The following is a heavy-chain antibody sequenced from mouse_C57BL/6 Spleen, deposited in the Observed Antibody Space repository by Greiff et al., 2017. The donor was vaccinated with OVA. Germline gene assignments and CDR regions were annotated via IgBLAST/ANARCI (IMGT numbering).Heavy chain of an antibody. CDR3: AREYDYLLDY. D-gene: IGHD2-4*01. J-gene: IGHJ2*01. CDR2: IDPANGNT. CDR1: GFTIKNTY. V-gene: IGHV14-3*01. Sequence: VQLQQSVAELVRPGASVTLSCTASGFTIKNTYMHWVKQRPEQGLEWIGRIDPANGNTKYAPKFQGKATITADTSSNTAYLQLSRLTSEDTAIYYCAREYDYLLDYWGKGTTLTVSS.